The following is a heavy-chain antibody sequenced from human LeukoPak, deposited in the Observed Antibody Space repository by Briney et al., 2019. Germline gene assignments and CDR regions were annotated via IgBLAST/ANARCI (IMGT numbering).Heavy chain of an antibody. V-gene: IGHV3-21*01. CDR1: GFTFSSHS. CDR3: ARDEAVGKANDY. D-gene: IGHD7-27*01. Sequence: GGSLRLSCAASGFTFSSHSMNWVRQAPGKGLEWVSSISTSSNYIYYADSVKGRFTISRDNAKNSLYLQMNNLRAEDTAVYYCARDEAVGKANDYWGQGTLVTVSS. CDR2: ISTSSNYI. J-gene: IGHJ4*02.